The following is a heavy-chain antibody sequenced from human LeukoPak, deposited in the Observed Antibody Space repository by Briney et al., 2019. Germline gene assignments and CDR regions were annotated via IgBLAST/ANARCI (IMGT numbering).Heavy chain of an antibody. J-gene: IGHJ3*02. CDR2: INPSGGST. CDR3: ARNGEAGYGNDAFDI. CDR1: GYTFTSYY. V-gene: IGHV1-46*01. D-gene: IGHD4-17*01. Sequence: ASVKVSCKASGYTFTSYYMHWVRQAPGQGLEWMGIINPSGGSTSYAQKFQGRVTMTRDTSTSTVYMELSSLRSEDTAVYYCARNGEAGYGNDAFDIWGQGTMVTVSS.